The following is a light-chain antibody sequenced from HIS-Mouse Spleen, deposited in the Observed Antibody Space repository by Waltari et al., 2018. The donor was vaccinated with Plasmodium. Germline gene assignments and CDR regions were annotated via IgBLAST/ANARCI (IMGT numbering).Light chain of an antibody. V-gene: IGKV1-39*01. CDR3: QQSYSTWT. CDR2: AAS. CDR1: QSISSY. Sequence: DIQMTHSPSSLSASVGDRVTITCRASQSISSYLNWYQQKPGKAPKRLIYAASSLQSGVPSRFSGSGSGTDFTLTISSLQPEDFATYYCQQSYSTWTFGQGTKVEIK. J-gene: IGKJ1*01.